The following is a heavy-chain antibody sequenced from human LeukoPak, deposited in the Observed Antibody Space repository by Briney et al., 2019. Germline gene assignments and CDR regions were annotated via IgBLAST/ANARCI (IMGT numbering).Heavy chain of an antibody. CDR2: ISYDGSNE. V-gene: IGHV3-30*04. J-gene: IGHJ6*04. CDR1: GFTFSSYV. Sequence: GRSLRLSCAASGFTFSSYVMHWVRQAPGKGLEWVAIISYDGSNEYYADSVKGRFTISRDNSKNTLYLQMNSLRAEDTAVYYCARDSDYDFGDVWGKGTTVTVSS. D-gene: IGHD3-3*01. CDR3: ARDSDYDFGDV.